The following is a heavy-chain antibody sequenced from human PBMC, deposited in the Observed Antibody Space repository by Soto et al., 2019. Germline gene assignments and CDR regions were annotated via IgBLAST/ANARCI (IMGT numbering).Heavy chain of an antibody. CDR2: LGGADGGT. CDR3: AHPRGYGVFDAYDI. CDR1: GFTFRVNG. D-gene: IGHD4-17*01. Sequence: GGSLRLSCEVSGFTFRVNGVSWVRQAPGKGLEWVSTLGGADGGTYYADSVKGRFTISRDNSMNALYLQMNSLRVEDTAVYYCAHPRGYGVFDAYDIWGQGTMVTVSS. J-gene: IGHJ3*02. V-gene: IGHV3-23*01.